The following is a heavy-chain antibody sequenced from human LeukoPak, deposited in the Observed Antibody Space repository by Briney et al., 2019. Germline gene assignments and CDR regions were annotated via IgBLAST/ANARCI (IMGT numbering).Heavy chain of an antibody. Sequence: SETLSLTCTVSGGSISSYYWSWIRQPPGKGLEWIGYIYYSGSTNYNPSLKSRVTISVDTSKNQFSLNLSSVTAADTAVYYCARDRPNGWFDYWGQGTLVTVSS. D-gene: IGHD2-8*01. J-gene: IGHJ4*02. CDR3: ARDRPNGWFDY. CDR2: IYYSGST. V-gene: IGHV4-59*01. CDR1: GGSISSYY.